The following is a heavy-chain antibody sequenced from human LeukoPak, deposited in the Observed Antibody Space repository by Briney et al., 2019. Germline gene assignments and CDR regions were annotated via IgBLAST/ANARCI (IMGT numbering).Heavy chain of an antibody. J-gene: IGHJ6*03. Sequence: SETLSLTCAVYGGSFSGYYWSWIRQPPRKGLEWIGEINHSGSTNYNPSLKSRVTISVDTSKNQFSLKLSSVTAADTAVYYCASLRSSGSLYYYYYMDVWGKGTTVTVSS. D-gene: IGHD3-22*01. CDR1: GGSFSGYY. V-gene: IGHV4-34*01. CDR3: ASLRSSGSLYYYYYMDV. CDR2: INHSGST.